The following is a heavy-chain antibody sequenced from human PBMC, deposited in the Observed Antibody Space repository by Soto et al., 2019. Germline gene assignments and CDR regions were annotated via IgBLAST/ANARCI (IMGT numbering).Heavy chain of an antibody. CDR2: IYYSGST. CDR3: ARESYYDSSGYPQFDY. CDR1: GGSISSGGYY. V-gene: IGHV4-31*03. Sequence: SETLSLTCPVSGGSISSGGYYWSWIRQPPGKGLEWIGYIYYSGSTYYNPSLKSRVTISVDTSKNQFSLKLSSVTAADTAVYYCARESYYDSSGYPQFDYWGQGTLVTVSS. J-gene: IGHJ4*02. D-gene: IGHD3-22*01.